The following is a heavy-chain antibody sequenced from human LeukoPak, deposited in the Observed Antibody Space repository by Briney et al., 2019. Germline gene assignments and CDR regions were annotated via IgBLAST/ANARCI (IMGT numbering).Heavy chain of an antibody. V-gene: IGHV4-34*01. CDR2: INHSGST. J-gene: IGHJ4*02. CDR1: GGSFSGYY. Sequence: SETLSLTCAVYGGSFSGYYWSWIRQPPGKGLEWIGEINHSGSTNYNPSLKSRVTISVDTSKNQFSLKLSSVTAADTAVYYCAREGQSGNFRFLRYWGQGTLVTVSS. CDR3: AREGQSGNFRFLRY. D-gene: IGHD1-26*01.